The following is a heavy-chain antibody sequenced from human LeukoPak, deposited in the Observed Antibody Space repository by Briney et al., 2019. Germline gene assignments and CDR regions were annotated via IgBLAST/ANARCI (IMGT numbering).Heavy chain of an antibody. CDR1: GYTFTSYY. CDR2: INPSGGST. Sequence: ASVKVSCKASGYTFTSYYMHWVRQAPGQGLEWMGIINPSGGSTSYAQKFQGRVTMARDTSTSTVYMELSSLRSEDTAVYYCARDQVGGSSGDYPWYFDYWGQGTLVTVSS. D-gene: IGHD3-22*01. V-gene: IGHV1-46*03. CDR3: ARDQVGGSSGDYPWYFDY. J-gene: IGHJ4*02.